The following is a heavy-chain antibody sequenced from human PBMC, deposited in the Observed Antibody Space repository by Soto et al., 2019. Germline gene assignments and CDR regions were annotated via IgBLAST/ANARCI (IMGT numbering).Heavy chain of an antibody. CDR3: ARAVTMVRGVITTLDAFDI. J-gene: IGHJ3*02. Sequence: ASVKVSCKASGYTFTGYYMHWVRQAPGQGLEWMGWINPNSGGTNYAQKFQGWVTMTRDTSISTAYMELSRLRSDDTAVYYCARAVTMVRGVITTLDAFDIWGQGTVVTVSS. CDR1: GYTFTGYY. D-gene: IGHD3-10*01. CDR2: INPNSGGT. V-gene: IGHV1-2*04.